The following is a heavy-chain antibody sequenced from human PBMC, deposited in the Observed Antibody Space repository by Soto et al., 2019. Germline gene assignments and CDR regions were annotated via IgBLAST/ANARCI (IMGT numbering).Heavy chain of an antibody. V-gene: IGHV3-53*01. J-gene: IGHJ4*02. D-gene: IGHD3-10*01. CDR3: RTRPGGGGY. Sequence: EVQLVESGGGLIQPGGSLRLSCAVSGFTVSNNYMSWVRQAPGKGLEGVSVIYSGGYTAYGDSVKGRFTISRDNSKNTRSLQKNTRRAAATAVFFGRTRPGGGGYWGQGTLVTVSS. CDR2: IYSGGYT. CDR1: GFTVSNNY.